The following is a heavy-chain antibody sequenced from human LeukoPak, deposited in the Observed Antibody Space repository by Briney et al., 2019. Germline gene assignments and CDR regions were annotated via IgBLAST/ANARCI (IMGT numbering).Heavy chain of an antibody. D-gene: IGHD4-23*01. Sequence: GGSLRLSCAASGFSFSSYGMHWVRQAPGKGLEWVAVIPYDGSNTYYADSVKGRFTISRDNSKNTLYLQMNSLRAEDSAVYYCAKNTKPTLVTPDFWGQGTLSPSPQ. CDR1: GFSFSSYG. CDR2: IPYDGSNT. V-gene: IGHV3-30*18. CDR3: AKNTKPTLVTPDF. J-gene: IGHJ4*02.